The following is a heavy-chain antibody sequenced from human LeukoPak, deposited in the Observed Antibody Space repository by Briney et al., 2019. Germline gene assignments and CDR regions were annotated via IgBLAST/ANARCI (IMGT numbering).Heavy chain of an antibody. Sequence: PSETLSLTCTVSGYSISSGYYWGWIRQPPGKGLEWIGSIYHSGSTYYNPSLKSRVTISVDTSKNQFSLWLSSVTAADTAVYYCATYSSGWYFLWDYWGQGTLVTVSS. CDR3: ATYSSGWYFLWDY. CDR1: GYSISSGYY. CDR2: IYHSGST. V-gene: IGHV4-38-2*02. J-gene: IGHJ4*02. D-gene: IGHD6-19*01.